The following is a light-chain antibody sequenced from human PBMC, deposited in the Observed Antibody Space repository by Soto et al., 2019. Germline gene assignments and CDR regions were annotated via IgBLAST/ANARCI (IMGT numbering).Light chain of an antibody. CDR3: QQYENLPT. J-gene: IGKJ5*01. V-gene: IGKV1-33*01. CDR1: QNINNS. Sequence: DIQMTQSPSSLSASLGDRVTITFQASQNINNSLNWSQRKPGRAPKLLIYDASNLEAGVPSRLRVSGSGTDFTFPIRRLQPEDVATYDCQQYENLPTFGQGTRLE. CDR2: DAS.